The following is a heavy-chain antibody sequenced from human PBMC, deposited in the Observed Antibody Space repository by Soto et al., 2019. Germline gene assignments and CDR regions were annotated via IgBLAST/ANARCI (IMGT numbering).Heavy chain of an antibody. CDR2: IIPIIGII. CDR1: GGTFSTYT. CDR3: AGDPDSHYNDSHASSYP. D-gene: IGHD3-22*01. J-gene: IGHJ5*02. Sequence: QVQLVQSGAEVKKPGSSVKVSCKASGGTFSTYTITWVRKAPGQGLEWMGRIIPIIGIINYAQRFQGRVTITADKFTCTAYMELTRLRSDDTAVYYCAGDPDSHYNDSHASSYPWGQGTLVTVSS. V-gene: IGHV1-69*08.